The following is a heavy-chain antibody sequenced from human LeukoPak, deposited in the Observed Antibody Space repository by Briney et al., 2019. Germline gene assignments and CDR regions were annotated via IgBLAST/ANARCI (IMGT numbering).Heavy chain of an antibody. CDR3: ARGHSSGWAYYFDY. CDR2: ISYDGSNK. CDR1: GFTFSSYG. J-gene: IGHJ4*02. Sequence: GGSLRLSCAASGFTFSSYGMHWVRQAPGKGLEWVAVISYDGSNKCNEDSVKGRFTISRDNSKNTLYLQMNSLRAEDTAVYYCARGHSSGWAYYFDYWGQGTLVTVSS. D-gene: IGHD6-19*01. V-gene: IGHV3-33*05.